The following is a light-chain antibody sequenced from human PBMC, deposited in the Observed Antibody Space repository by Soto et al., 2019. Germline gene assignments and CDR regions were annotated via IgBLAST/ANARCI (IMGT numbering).Light chain of an antibody. J-gene: IGKJ1*01. CDR2: KAS. V-gene: IGKV1-5*03. CDR1: QSISSW. Sequence: DIQMTQSPSTLSASVGDRVTITCRASQSISSWLAWYQQKSGKAPKLLIYKASSLESGVPSRFTGSGSGTEFTLTISSLQPDDFATFYCQQYRSYPWTLGQGTKVEIK. CDR3: QQYRSYPWT.